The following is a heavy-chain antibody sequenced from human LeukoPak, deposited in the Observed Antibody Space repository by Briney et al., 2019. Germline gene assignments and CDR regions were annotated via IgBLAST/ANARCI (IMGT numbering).Heavy chain of an antibody. V-gene: IGHV3-23*01. CDR2: ISGSGDRT. D-gene: IGHD3-10*01. CDR3: AEDAQGVLPDAFDV. Sequence: GGSLRLSCAASGFTFNIYAMTWVRQAPGKGLEWVSGISGSGDRTYYVDSVKGRFTISRDNSRNTLYLQLNSLRAEDTALYYCAEDAQGVLPDAFDVWGQGTMVTVSS. CDR1: GFTFNIYA. J-gene: IGHJ3*01.